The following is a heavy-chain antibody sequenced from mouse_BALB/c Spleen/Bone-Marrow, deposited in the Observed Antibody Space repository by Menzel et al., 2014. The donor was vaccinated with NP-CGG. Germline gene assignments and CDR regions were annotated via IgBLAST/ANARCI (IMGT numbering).Heavy chain of an antibody. CDR2: INPNNGGT. CDR1: GYTFTDYN. J-gene: IGHJ4*01. Sequence: SGPELVKPGASVKIPCKASGYTFTDYNMDWVKQSHGKSLEWIGYINPNNGGTIYNQKFKGKATLTVDKSSSTAYMERRSLTSEDTAVYYCLRTNMVTTLYYYALDCWGQGTSVTVSS. D-gene: IGHD2-3*01. V-gene: IGHV1-18*01. CDR3: LRTNMVTTLYYYALDC.